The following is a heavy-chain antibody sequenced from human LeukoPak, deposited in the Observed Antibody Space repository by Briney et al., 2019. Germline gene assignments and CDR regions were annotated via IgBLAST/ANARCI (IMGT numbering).Heavy chain of an antibody. V-gene: IGHV4-34*01. CDR1: GGSFSGYY. CDR3: ARSQSLVATEEITTTDY. J-gene: IGHJ4*02. CDR2: INHSGST. D-gene: IGHD5-12*01. Sequence: SETLSLTCAVYGGSFSGYYWSWIRQPPGKGLEWIGEINHSGSTNYNPSLKSRVTISVDTSKNQFSLKLSSVTAADTAVYYCARSQSLVATEEITTTDYWGQGTLVTVSS.